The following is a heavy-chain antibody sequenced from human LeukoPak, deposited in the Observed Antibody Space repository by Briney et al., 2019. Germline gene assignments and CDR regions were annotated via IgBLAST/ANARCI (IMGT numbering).Heavy chain of an antibody. CDR1: GFTFSSYG. V-gene: IGHV3-30*18. J-gene: IGHJ4*02. CDR3: AKDAGYSSGPFPGY. D-gene: IGHD6-19*01. Sequence: GGSLRLSCAASGFTFSSYGMHWVRQAPGKGLEWVAVISYDGSNKYYADSVKGRFTISRDNSKNTLYLQMNSLRAEDTAVYYCAKDAGYSSGPFPGYSGQGTLATVSS. CDR2: ISYDGSNK.